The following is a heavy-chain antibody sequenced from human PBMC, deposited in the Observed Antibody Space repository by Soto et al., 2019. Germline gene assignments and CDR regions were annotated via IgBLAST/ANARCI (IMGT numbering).Heavy chain of an antibody. CDR1: GGSVSGATYY. J-gene: IGHJ6*02. CDR3: ARLLFSGSLTALDV. D-gene: IGHD6-6*01. CDR2: IYYSGST. Sequence: SETLSLTCTVSGGSVSGATYYWSWIRQPPGKGLECIGFIYYSGSTNYNPSLESRVTMSVDTSKKQFSLKVRSVTAADTAVYYCARLLFSGSLTALDVWGQGTTVTVSS. V-gene: IGHV4-61*01.